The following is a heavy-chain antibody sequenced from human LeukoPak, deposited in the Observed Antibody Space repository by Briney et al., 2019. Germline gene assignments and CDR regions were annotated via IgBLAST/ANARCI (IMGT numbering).Heavy chain of an antibody. D-gene: IGHD3-22*01. CDR1: GFTFSSYS. CDR2: ISSSSSYI. CDR3: ARAVKWFSGAY. J-gene: IGHJ4*02. V-gene: IGHV3-21*01. Sequence: GGSLRLSCAASGFTFSSYSMNWVRQAPGKGLEWVSSISSSSSYIYFADSVKGRFTISRDNAKNSLYLQMNSLRAEDTAVYYCARAVKWFSGAYWGQGTLVTVSS.